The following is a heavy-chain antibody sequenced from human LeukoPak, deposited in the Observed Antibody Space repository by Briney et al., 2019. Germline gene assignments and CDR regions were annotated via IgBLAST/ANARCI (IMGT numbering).Heavy chain of an antibody. CDR2: INHSGST. D-gene: IGHD3-22*01. V-gene: IGHV4-34*01. CDR3: ARGALYYYDSSGYYYPYYFDY. CDR1: GGSSSGYY. Sequence: SETLSLTCAVYGGSSSGYYWSWIRQPPGKGLEWIGEINHSGSTNYNPSLKSRVTISADTFKNQFSLKLSSVTAADTAVYYCARGALYYYDSSGYYYPYYFDYWGQGTLVTVSS. J-gene: IGHJ4*02.